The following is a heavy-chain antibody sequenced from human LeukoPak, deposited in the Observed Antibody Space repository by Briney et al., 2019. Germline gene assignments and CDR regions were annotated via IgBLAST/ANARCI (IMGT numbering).Heavy chain of an antibody. V-gene: IGHV4-30-4*01. Sequence: SQTLSLTCTVSGASIRSGDYYWSWIRQPPGKGLEWIGYIYDSGSTYYNPSLKSRITISVDTSENRFSLKLSSVTATDTAVYYCARDCSGGSRYGAFDIWGQGTMVTVSS. J-gene: IGHJ3*02. CDR2: IYDSGST. CDR1: GASIRSGDYY. D-gene: IGHD2-15*01. CDR3: ARDCSGGSRYGAFDI.